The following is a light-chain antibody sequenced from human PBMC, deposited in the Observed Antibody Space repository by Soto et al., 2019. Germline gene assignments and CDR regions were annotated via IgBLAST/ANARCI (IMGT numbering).Light chain of an antibody. V-gene: IGKV1-39*01. CDR2: GAS. J-gene: IGKJ3*01. CDR3: QQSYNLPRT. CDR1: QNISSY. Sequence: DIQMTQSPSSLSASVGDRVTINCRASQNISSYLNWYQQKPGKAPKLLVYGASALQSGVQPRFSGSGSGTDFPLTIRSLQPEAFAPYYCQQSYNLPRTFGPGTKVDIK.